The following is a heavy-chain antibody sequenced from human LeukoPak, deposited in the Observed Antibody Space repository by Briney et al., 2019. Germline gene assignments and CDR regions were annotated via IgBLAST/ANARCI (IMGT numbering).Heavy chain of an antibody. J-gene: IGHJ5*02. V-gene: IGHV3-11*04. CDR2: ISSSGNTI. CDR1: GFTFSDYY. CDR3: ARDRGGGVGSLNWFDP. D-gene: IGHD2-8*01. Sequence: GRSLRLSCAGSGFTFSDYYMSWVRQAPGKGLEWVSYISSSGNTIFYADSVKGRFTICRANAKNSLYLQMNRLRAEDTAVYYCARDRGGGVGSLNWFDPWGQGTLVTVSS.